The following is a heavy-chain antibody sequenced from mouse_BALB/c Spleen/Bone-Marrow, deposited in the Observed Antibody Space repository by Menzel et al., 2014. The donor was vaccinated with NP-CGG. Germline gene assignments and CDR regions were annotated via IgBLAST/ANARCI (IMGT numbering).Heavy chain of an antibody. V-gene: IGHV5-17*02. CDR1: GITFRNFG. Sequence: EVMLVESGGGLVQPGGSRKLSCAASGITFRNFGMHRVRQAPEKGLEWVAYISSGSSTIYYADTLKGRFTISRDNPKNTLFLQMTSLRSEDTAMYYCARIGRARGYAMDYWGQGTSVTVSS. CDR2: ISSGSSTI. CDR3: ARIGRARGYAMDY. D-gene: IGHD3-3*01. J-gene: IGHJ4*01.